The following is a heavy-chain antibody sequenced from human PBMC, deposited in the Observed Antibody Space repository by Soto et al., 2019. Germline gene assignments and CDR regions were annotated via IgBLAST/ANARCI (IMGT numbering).Heavy chain of an antibody. CDR1: GGTFSSYA. Sequence: QVQLVQSEAELKKPGSSVKVSCKASGGTFSSYAISWVRQAPGQGLEWMGGIISIFGTANDAQKFQGRVTITADESTSKAYMALSSLRCEDTAVYYCARDDCSTTSCYGHYYYYYGIDVWGQGSTVTVSS. CDR3: ARDDCSTTSCYGHYYYYYGIDV. J-gene: IGHJ6*02. CDR2: IISIFGTA. D-gene: IGHD2-2*01. V-gene: IGHV1-69*01.